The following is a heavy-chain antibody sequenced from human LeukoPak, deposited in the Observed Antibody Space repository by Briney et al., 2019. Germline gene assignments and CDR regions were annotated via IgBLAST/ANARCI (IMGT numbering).Heavy chain of an antibody. D-gene: IGHD3-22*01. V-gene: IGHV1-2*06. CDR3: ARVYDSSGYYDY. J-gene: IGHJ4*02. Sequence: GASVKVSCKASGYTFTGYYMHWVRQAPGQGLEWMGRINPNSGGTNYAKKFQGRVTMTRDTSISTAYMELSRLRSDDTAVYYCARVYDSSGYYDYWGQGTLVTVSS. CDR1: GYTFTGYY. CDR2: INPNSGGT.